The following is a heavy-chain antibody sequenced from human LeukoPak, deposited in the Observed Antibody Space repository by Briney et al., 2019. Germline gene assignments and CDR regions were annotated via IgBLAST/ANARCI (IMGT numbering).Heavy chain of an antibody. V-gene: IGHV1-18*01. D-gene: IGHD4-23*01. J-gene: IGHJ4*02. CDR2: ISVYNGRT. CDR1: GYDFSSYG. Sequence: GASVKVSCKASGYDFSSYGISWVRQAPGQGLQWMGWISVYNGRTNYAPLQGRVTMTTDTSTGTAYMELRSLRPDDTAMYYCARHMTTVETSLAFWGRGPLVTVSS. CDR3: ARHMTTVETSLAF.